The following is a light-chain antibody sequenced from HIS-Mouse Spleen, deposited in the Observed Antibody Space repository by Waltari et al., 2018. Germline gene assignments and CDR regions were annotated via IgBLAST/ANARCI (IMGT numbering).Light chain of an antibody. CDR3: QQLNSYPWT. J-gene: IGKJ1*01. Sequence: DIQLTQSPSFLSASVGDRVTITCRARQGSSSYLAWYQQKPGKAPKLMIYAASTLQSGVPSRFSGSGTGTEFTLTISSLQPEDFATYYCQQLNSYPWTFGQGTKVEIK. CDR1: QGSSSY. CDR2: AAS. V-gene: IGKV1-9*01.